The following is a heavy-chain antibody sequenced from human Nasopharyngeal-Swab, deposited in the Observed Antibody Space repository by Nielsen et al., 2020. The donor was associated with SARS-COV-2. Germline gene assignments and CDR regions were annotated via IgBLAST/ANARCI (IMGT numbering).Heavy chain of an antibody. V-gene: IGHV3-7*03. CDR3: AKDLHSSSGGDTFDI. CDR2: IKQDGSEK. Sequence: GGSLRLSCAASGFTFSSYWMSWVRQAPGKGLEWVANIKQDGSEKYYVDSVKGRFTISRDNAKNSLYLQMNSLRAEDTAVYYCAKDLHSSSGGDTFDIWGQGIMVTVSS. J-gene: IGHJ3*02. CDR1: GFTFSSYW. D-gene: IGHD6-6*01.